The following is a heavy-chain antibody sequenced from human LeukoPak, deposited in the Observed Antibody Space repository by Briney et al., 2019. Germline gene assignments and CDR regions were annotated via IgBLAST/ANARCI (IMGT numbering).Heavy chain of an antibody. CDR3: ARGTASLDWFDP. CDR2: IIPIFGTA. D-gene: IGHD1-1*01. J-gene: IGHJ5*02. CDR1: GGTFSSYA. V-gene: IGHV1-69*05. Sequence: SVKVSCKASGGTFSSYAISWVRQAPGQGLEWMGGIIPIFGTANYAQKFQGRVTITTDESTSTAYMELNSLRSEDTAVYYCARGTASLDWFDPWGQGTLVTVSS.